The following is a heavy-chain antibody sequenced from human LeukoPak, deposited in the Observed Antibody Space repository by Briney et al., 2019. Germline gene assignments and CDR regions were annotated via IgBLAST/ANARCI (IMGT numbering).Heavy chain of an antibody. CDR1: GYTFTGYY. CDR2: INPNSGGT. Sequence: ASVKVSCKASGYTFTGYYMHWVRQAPGQGLGWMGWINPNSGGTNYAQKFQGRVTMTRDTSISTAYMELSRLRSDDTAVYYCASPVEPWEYDSSGYYWGFDYWGQGTLVTVSS. J-gene: IGHJ4*02. V-gene: IGHV1-2*02. D-gene: IGHD3-22*01. CDR3: ASPVEPWEYDSSGYYWGFDY.